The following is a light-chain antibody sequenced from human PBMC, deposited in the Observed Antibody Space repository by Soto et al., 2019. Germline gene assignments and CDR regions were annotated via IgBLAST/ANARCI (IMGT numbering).Light chain of an antibody. CDR1: SSDVGYYKY. V-gene: IGLV2-8*01. CDR3: SSYAGSNNWV. J-gene: IGLJ3*02. CDR2: EIN. Sequence: QSALTQPPSASGSPGQSVTISCTGTSSDVGYYKYVSWYQQHPGKAPKVMMYEINKRPSGVPDRFSGSKSGNTASLTVSGLQAEDEADYYCSSYAGSNNWVFGGGTQLTVL.